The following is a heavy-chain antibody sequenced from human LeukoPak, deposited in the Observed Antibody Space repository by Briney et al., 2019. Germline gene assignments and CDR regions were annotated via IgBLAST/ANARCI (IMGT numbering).Heavy chain of an antibody. CDR2: IHSSGST. CDR1: GGTISSYY. J-gene: IGHJ4*02. D-gene: IGHD6-19*01. Sequence: SVTLSLTCTVSGGTISSYYWNWIRQPPGKGLEWIGYIHSSGSTKYNPSLKSRVTISVDTSKNQFSLKLSSVTAADRAVYYCARWYSSGWAFDYWGQGTLVTVSS. V-gene: IGHV4-59*08. CDR3: ARWYSSGWAFDY.